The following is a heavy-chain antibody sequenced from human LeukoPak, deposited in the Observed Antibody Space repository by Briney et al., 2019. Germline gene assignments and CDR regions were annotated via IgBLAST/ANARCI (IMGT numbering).Heavy chain of an antibody. V-gene: IGHV4-30-4*01. D-gene: IGHD3-22*01. CDR1: GSSISSGDYY. Sequence: SETLSLTCTVSGSSISSGDYYWSWIRQPPGKGLEWIGYMYYSGSTYYNPSLKSRVTISVDTSKNQFSLKLSSVTAADTAVYYCARPYYYDSRIDPWGQGTLVTVSS. CDR3: ARPYYYDSRIDP. J-gene: IGHJ5*02. CDR2: MYYSGST.